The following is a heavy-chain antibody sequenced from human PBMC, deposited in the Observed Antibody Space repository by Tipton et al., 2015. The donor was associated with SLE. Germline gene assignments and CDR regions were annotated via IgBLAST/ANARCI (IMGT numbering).Heavy chain of an antibody. D-gene: IGHD4-17*01. J-gene: IGHJ4*02. CDR1: GGSISSRNW. CDR3: AKDYNYDYPDYN. Sequence: TLSLTCAVYGGSISSRNWWSWIRQPPGKGLEWIGEIDHSGSTNYNPSLESRVTISIDKSRNQFSLKLNSVTAADTAVYYCAKDYNYDYPDYNWGQETLVIVSS. V-gene: IGHV4-4*02. CDR2: IDHSGST.